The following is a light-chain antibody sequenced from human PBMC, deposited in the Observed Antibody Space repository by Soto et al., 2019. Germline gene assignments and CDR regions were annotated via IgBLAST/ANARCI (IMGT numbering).Light chain of an antibody. CDR2: GAS. CDR3: QQRNNSPQT. CDR1: HTMSSSA. J-gene: IGKJ1*01. Sequence: PGARVPLSRTPSHTMSSSALTWSHQKSGQAPRLLFCGASTWATPGPARFSGSGSGTDFTLTISSLQPEDFAVYYCQQRNNSPQTFGQGTKVDI. V-gene: IGKV3D-7*01.